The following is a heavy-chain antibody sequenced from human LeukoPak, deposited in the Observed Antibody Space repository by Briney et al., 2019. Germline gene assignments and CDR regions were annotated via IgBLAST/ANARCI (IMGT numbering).Heavy chain of an antibody. V-gene: IGHV1-69*04. J-gene: IGHJ5*02. CDR1: GGTFSSYA. CDR3: ARSGIVVVPAAIDWFDP. D-gene: IGHD2-2*01. CDR2: IIPILGIA. Sequence: SVKVSCKASGGTFSSYAISWVRQAPGQGLEWRGRIIPILGIANYAQKFQGRVTITADKSTSTAYMELSSLRSEDTAVYYCARSGIVVVPAAIDWFDPWGQGTLVTVSS.